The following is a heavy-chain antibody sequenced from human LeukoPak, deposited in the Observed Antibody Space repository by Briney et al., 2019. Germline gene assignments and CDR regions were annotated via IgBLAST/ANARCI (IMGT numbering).Heavy chain of an antibody. CDR2: ISSSSSYI. CDR1: GFTFSSYA. J-gene: IGHJ4*02. V-gene: IGHV3-21*01. CDR3: ASYYEEAVAGR. D-gene: IGHD6-19*01. Sequence: GGSLRLSCAASGFTFSSYAMNWVRQAPGKGLEWVSSISSSSSYIYYADSVKARFTISRDNSKNTLYLQMNSLRAEDTAVYYCASYYEEAVAGRWGQGTLVTVSS.